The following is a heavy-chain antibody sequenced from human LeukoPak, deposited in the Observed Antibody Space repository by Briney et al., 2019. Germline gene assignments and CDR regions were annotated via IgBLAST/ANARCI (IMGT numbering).Heavy chain of an antibody. CDR3: ARNYD. Sequence: PGGSLRLSCAASGFTFGNYAMSWVRQAPGKGLEWVSGVSGSGTTTYYADSVKGRFSISRDNSKNTLFLQMNSLRADDTAVYYCARNYDWGQGSLVTVSS. J-gene: IGHJ4*02. CDR1: GFTFGNYA. D-gene: IGHD3-16*01. CDR2: VSGSGTTT. V-gene: IGHV3-23*01.